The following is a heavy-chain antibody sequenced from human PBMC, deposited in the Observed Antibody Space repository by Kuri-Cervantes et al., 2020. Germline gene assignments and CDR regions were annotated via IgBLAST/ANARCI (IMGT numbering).Heavy chain of an antibody. J-gene: IGHJ6*03. Sequence: GESLKISCVASGFPFRSYAMHWVRQAPGKGLEWVAVIWYDGTDIYYADSVKGRFTISRDNAKNTLYLQMNSLRAEDTAVYYCASEYCSGGSCPYMDVWGKGTTVTVSS. CDR1: GFPFRSYA. CDR3: ASEYCSGGSCPYMDV. V-gene: IGHV3-33*08. CDR2: IWYDGTDI. D-gene: IGHD2-15*01.